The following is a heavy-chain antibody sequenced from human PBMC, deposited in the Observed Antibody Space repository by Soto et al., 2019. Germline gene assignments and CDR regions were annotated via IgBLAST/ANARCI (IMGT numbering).Heavy chain of an antibody. V-gene: IGHV4-30-4*08. CDR2: IYYSGST. CDR1: GGSISGDDFY. D-gene: IGHD3-10*01. CDR3: ARHNYGSGSTYFDY. Sequence: SETLCLTCTVSGGSISGDDFYWSWIRQHPGKGLEWIGYIYYSGSTNYNPSLKSRVTISVDTSKNQFSLKLNSMTAADTAVYYCARHNYGSGSTYFDYWGQGTLVTVSS. J-gene: IGHJ4*02.